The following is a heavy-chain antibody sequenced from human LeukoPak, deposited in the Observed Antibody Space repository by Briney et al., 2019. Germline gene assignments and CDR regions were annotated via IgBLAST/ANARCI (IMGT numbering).Heavy chain of an antibody. Sequence: ASVKVSRKASGYSFTGSAMNWVRQAPGQGLEWMGWINTNTGNPTYAQGFTGRFVFSLDTSVSTAYIQISSLKTEDTAVYFCARSQTYGDHPPFDYWGQGTLVTVSS. CDR2: INTNTGNP. CDR1: GYSFTGSA. CDR3: ARSQTYGDHPPFDY. V-gene: IGHV7-4-1*02. D-gene: IGHD4-17*01. J-gene: IGHJ4*02.